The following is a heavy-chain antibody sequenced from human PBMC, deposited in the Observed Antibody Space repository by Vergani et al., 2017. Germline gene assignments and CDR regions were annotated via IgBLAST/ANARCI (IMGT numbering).Heavy chain of an antibody. D-gene: IGHD3-9*01. V-gene: IGHV1-18*01. Sequence: QVQLVQSGAEVKKPGASVKVSCKTSGYTFTSYGISWVRQAPGQGLEWMGWISAYNGNTNYAQKLQGRVTMTTDTSTSTAYMELMSLISDDTAVYYCAIDDYDILTGLDYCYYGMDVWDQGPT. CDR3: AIDDYDILTGLDYCYYGMDV. CDR2: ISAYNGNT. J-gene: IGHJ6*02. CDR1: GYTFTSYG.